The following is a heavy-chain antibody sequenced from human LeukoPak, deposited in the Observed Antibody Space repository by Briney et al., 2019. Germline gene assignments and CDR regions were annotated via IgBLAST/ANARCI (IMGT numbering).Heavy chain of an antibody. D-gene: IGHD3-22*01. CDR2: IIPIFGTA. CDR3: ARLHYYYDSSGYRGDY. Sequence: ASVKVSCKASGGTFSSYAISWVRQAPGQGLEWMGGIIPIFGTANYAQKFQGRVTITADESTSTAYMELSSLRSEDTAVYYCARLHYYYDSSGYRGDYWGQGTLVTVSS. V-gene: IGHV1-69*13. J-gene: IGHJ4*02. CDR1: GGTFSSYA.